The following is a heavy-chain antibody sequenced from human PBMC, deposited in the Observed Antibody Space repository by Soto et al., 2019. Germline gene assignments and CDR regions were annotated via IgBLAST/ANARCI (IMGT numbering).Heavy chain of an antibody. CDR3: AKDRVPDGIYSSDY. D-gene: IGHD2-15*01. CDR2: IDLSGTTT. J-gene: IGHJ4*02. Sequence: EVQLLESGGDLVQPGGSLRLSCAASGFSFRDFSMNWFRQAPGKGLEWVSFIDLSGTTTYYRDSVKGRFTMSKDKSRKTVYLQMNSLRVEDTAIYYCAKDRVPDGIYSSDYWGRGVLVTVSS. CDR1: GFSFRDFS. V-gene: IGHV3-23*01.